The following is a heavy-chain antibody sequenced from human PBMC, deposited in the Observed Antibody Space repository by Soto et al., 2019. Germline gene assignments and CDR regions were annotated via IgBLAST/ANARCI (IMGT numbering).Heavy chain of an antibody. J-gene: IGHJ5*02. CDR3: TTDPNPYAAQPFDP. Sequence: EVQLVESGGGLVKPGGSLRLSCAASGFTFSNAWMNWVRQAPGKGLEWVGRIKSKTDGGTTDYAAPVKGRFTISRDDSKNTLYLQMNSLKTEDTAVYYCTTDPNPYAAQPFDPWGQGTLVTVSS. CDR1: GFTFSNAW. V-gene: IGHV3-15*07. D-gene: IGHD2-2*01. CDR2: IKSKTDGGTT.